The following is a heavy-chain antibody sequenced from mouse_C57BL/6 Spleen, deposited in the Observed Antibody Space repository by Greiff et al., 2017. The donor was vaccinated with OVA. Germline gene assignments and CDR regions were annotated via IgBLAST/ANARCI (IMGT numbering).Heavy chain of an antibody. CDR3: ARLGGSSSNYFDY. V-gene: IGHV1-81*01. CDR1: GYTFTSYG. CDR2: IYPRSGNT. D-gene: IGHD1-1*01. J-gene: IGHJ2*01. Sequence: QVQLQQSGAELARPGASVKLSCKASGYTFTSYGISWVKQRTGQGLEWIGEIYPRSGNTYYNEKFKGKATLTADKSSSTAYMELRSLTSEDSAVYFCARLGGSSSNYFDYWGQGTTLTVSS.